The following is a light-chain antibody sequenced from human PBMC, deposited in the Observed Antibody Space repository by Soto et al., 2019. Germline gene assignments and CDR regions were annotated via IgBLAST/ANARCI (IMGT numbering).Light chain of an antibody. Sequence: EIVLTQSPATLSLSPGERSTLSCMASQSVSSYLAWYQQKPGQAPRLLIYGASNRATGIPARFSGSGSGTDFTLTISSLEPEDFAVYYCQQSNNWPPFTVGPGTRLEIK. V-gene: IGKV3-11*01. J-gene: IGKJ5*01. CDR2: GAS. CDR3: QQSNNWPPFT. CDR1: QSVSSY.